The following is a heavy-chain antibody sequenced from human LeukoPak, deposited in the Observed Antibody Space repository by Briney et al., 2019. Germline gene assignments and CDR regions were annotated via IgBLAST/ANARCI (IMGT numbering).Heavy chain of an antibody. D-gene: IGHD1-7*01. CDR3: ATTTGTTARPPSY. J-gene: IGHJ4*02. CDR2: FDPEDGET. Sequence: GASVKVSCKVSGYTLSELSMHWVRQAPGKGLEWMGGFDPEDGETIYAQKFQGRVTMTEDTSTDTAYMELSSLRSEDTAVYYCATTTGTTARPPSYWGQGTLVTVSS. V-gene: IGHV1-24*01. CDR1: GYTLSELS.